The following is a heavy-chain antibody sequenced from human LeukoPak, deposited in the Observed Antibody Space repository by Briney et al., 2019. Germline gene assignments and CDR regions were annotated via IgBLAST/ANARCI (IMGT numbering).Heavy chain of an antibody. D-gene: IGHD3-10*01. CDR2: ISGSGGHT. Sequence: PGGSLRLSCEASGFTFSSYAMNWVRQAPGKGLEWVSTISGSGGHTYYADSVKGRFTISRDNSKNTVNLQMNSLRAEDTAVYYCANSYGSRSYYPDFDYWGQGTLVTVSS. J-gene: IGHJ4*02. CDR1: GFTFSSYA. V-gene: IGHV3-23*01. CDR3: ANSYGSRSYYPDFDY.